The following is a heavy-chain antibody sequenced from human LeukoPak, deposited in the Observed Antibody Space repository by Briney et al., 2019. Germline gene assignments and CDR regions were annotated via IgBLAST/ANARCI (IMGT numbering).Heavy chain of an antibody. D-gene: IGHD5-12*01. Sequence: ASVKDSCQASGYTFTGYYMHWVRQAPGKGLEWMGLINPNSGGTNYAQKFQGRVTMTRDTSISTAYMELSRLRSDDTAVYYCARETFDYPNYWGQGTLVTVSS. CDR1: GYTFTGYY. CDR2: INPNSGGT. V-gene: IGHV1-2*02. J-gene: IGHJ4*02. CDR3: ARETFDYPNY.